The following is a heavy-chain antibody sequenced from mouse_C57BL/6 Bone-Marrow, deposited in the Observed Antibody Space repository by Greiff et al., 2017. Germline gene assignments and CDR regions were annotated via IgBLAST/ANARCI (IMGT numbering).Heavy chain of an antibody. CDR1: GYTFTDYE. CDR2: IDPETGGT. D-gene: IGHD2-12*01. J-gene: IGHJ2*01. Sequence: QVQLKESGAELVRPGASVTLSCKASGYTFTDYEMHWVKQTPVHGLEWIGAIDPETGGTAYNQKFKGKAILTADKSSSTAYMELRSLTSEESAVYYCTRPYYNDFDYWGQGTTLTVSS. CDR3: TRPYYNDFDY. V-gene: IGHV1-15*01.